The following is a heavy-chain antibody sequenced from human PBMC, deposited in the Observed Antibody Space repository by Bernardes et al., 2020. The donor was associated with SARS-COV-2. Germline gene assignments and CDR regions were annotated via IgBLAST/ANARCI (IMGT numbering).Heavy chain of an antibody. J-gene: IGHJ4*02. Sequence: GGSLRLSCSASGFTFSSYSMHWVRQAPGKGLEYVSGISSDGDNKQYADSVEDRFTISRDNSKDTLYLQLTSLRLEDTAVYYCEKAAYKLLWPSCGWGGHFFDTWGQGSLLTVSS. D-gene: IGHD6-19*01. CDR3: EKAAYKLLWPSCGWGGHFFDT. CDR2: ISSDGDNK. CDR1: GFTFSSYS. V-gene: IGHV3-64D*06.